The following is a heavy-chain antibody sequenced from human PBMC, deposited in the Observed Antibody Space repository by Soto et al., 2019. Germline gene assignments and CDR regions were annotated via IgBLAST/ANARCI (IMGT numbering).Heavy chain of an antibody. J-gene: IGHJ5*02. CDR3: AREAVSYWFDP. Sequence: SETLSLTCAVSGGSISSGGYSWSWIRQPPGKGLEWIGYIYHSGSTYYNPSLKSRVTISVDRSKNQFSLKLSSVTAADTAVYYCAREAVSYWFDPWGQGTLVTVSS. V-gene: IGHV4-30-2*01. CDR1: GGSISSGGYS. D-gene: IGHD2-8*01. CDR2: IYHSGST.